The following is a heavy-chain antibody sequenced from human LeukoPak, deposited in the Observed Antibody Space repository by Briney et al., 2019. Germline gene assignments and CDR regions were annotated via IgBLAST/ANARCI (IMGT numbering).Heavy chain of an antibody. V-gene: IGHV3-43*02. Sequence: GGSLRLSCAASGFTFDDYAMHWVRQAPGKGLEWVSLISGDGGSTYYVDSVKGRFTISRDNSKNSLYQQMNSLRTEDTALYYCAKDISRSSGWYVGGSDYWGQGTLVTVSS. CDR2: ISGDGGST. D-gene: IGHD6-19*01. CDR1: GFTFDDYA. J-gene: IGHJ4*02. CDR3: AKDISRSSGWYVGGSDY.